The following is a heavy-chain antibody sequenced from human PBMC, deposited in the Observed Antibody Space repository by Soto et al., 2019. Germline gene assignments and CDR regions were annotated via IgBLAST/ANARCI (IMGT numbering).Heavy chain of an antibody. CDR1: GFSLSTSGVG. CDR2: RYGNHHK. CDR3: AHCLWSPRGRHRLFDS. D-gene: IGHD2-21*01. Sequence: SDPTLVNPTHTLTLTCTFSGFSLSTSGVGVGWIRQPPGQALEKVVLRYGNHHKRYSASMKSRPTITKDTTKTHMAITMTNMDPVDPATYYCAHCLWSPRGRHRLFDSWGQGTLVTVSS. J-gene: IGHJ5*01. V-gene: IGHV2-5*01.